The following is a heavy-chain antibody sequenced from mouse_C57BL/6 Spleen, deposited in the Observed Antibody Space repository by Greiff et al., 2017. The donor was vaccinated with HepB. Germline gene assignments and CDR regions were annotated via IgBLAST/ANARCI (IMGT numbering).Heavy chain of an antibody. D-gene: IGHD1-1*01. CDR3: ARGNYYGSSHWYFDV. Sequence: QVHVKQPGAELVKPGASVKMSCKASGYTFTSYWITWVKQRPGQGLEWIRDIYPGSGSTNYNEKFKSKATLTVDTSSSTAYMQLSSLTSEDSAVYYCARGNYYGSSHWYFDVWGTGTTVTVSS. CDR1: GYTFTSYW. CDR2: IYPGSGST. J-gene: IGHJ1*03. V-gene: IGHV1-55*01.